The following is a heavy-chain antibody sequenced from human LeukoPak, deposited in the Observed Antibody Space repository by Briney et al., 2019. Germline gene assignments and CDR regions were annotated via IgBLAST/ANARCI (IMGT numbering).Heavy chain of an antibody. J-gene: IGHJ3*02. CDR3: AAVGVVVPAATVLSPYDAFDI. CDR1: GFTVSSNY. CDR2: IYSGGST. Sequence: GGSLRLSCAASGFTVSSNYMSWVRQAPGKGLEWVSVIYSGGSTYYADSVKGRFTISRDNSKNTLYLQMNSLRAEDTAVYYCAAVGVVVPAATVLSPYDAFDIWGQGTMVTVSS. V-gene: IGHV3-66*02. D-gene: IGHD2-2*01.